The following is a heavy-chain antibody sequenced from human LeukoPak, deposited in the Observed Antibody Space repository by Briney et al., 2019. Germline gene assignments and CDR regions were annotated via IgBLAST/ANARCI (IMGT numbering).Heavy chain of an antibody. D-gene: IGHD4-17*01. CDR3: AREAVTTGFDY. CDR1: GFTFSSYS. CDR2: ISSSSYI. J-gene: IGHJ4*02. V-gene: IGHV3-21*01. Sequence: GGSLRLSCAASGFTFSSYSMNWVRQAPGKGLEWVSSISSSSYIYYSHSVKGRFTISRDNAKNPLYLQMNSLRAEDTAVYYCAREAVTTGFDYWGQGTLVTVSS.